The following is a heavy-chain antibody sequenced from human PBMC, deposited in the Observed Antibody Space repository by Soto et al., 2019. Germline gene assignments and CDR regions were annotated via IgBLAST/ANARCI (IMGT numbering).Heavy chain of an antibody. V-gene: IGHV4-34*01. J-gene: IGHJ6*03. D-gene: IGHD3-10*01. Sequence: DLEQWGAGLLKPSETLSLTCAVYGASFSGHCWNWIRQPPGRGPEWLGEIDHNGSPNYNPSFNSRVSISTDTSKNQYSLKLSFVTAADSAVYFCAGGKSRYGPGTFYNYFYMDVWGKGTTVTVSS. CDR3: AGGKSRYGPGTFYNYFYMDV. CDR2: IDHNGSP. CDR1: GASFSGHC.